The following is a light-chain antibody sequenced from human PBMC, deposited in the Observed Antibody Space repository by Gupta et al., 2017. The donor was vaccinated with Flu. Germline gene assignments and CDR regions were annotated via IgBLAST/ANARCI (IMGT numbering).Light chain of an antibody. Sequence: DIQLPQSPSSLSASVGARVTITCPVRRGIGSYLAWYQQKPGKAPMLLIYVASTWQTGIPSRFSGSGSGTEFTLTINSLEPEDFAAYYCQQFNSFPCTFGQGTKLEIK. CDR2: VAS. J-gene: IGKJ2*02. CDR3: QQFNSFPCT. CDR1: RGIGSY. V-gene: IGKV1-9*01.